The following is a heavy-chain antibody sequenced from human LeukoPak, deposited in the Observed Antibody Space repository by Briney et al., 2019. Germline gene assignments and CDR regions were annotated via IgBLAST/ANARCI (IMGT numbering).Heavy chain of an antibody. CDR2: IYYSGST. Sequence: SETLPLTRSVSGGHISSSTYYWGWIRQPPGRGLEWIGSIYYSGSTYYNPSLKSRVTIYVDTSKSQFSLKVLSVTAADTAVYYCARQTKGTAALSYDYMGQG. D-gene: IGHD6-13*01. J-gene: IGHJ4*02. CDR3: ARQTKGTAALSYDY. V-gene: IGHV4-39*01. CDR1: GGHISSSTYY.